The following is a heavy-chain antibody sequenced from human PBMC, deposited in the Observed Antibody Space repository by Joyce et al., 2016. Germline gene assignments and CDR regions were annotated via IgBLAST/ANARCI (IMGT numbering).Heavy chain of an antibody. CDR1: GDTFSDCY. CDR3: ARIRSRTSAFDY. J-gene: IGHJ4*01. D-gene: IGHD2-2*01. CDR2: INPDTGGT. Sequence: QVQLVQSGAEVKRPGASVKVSCQASGDTFSDCYIHWVRQAPGQGLEWMGWINPDTGGTKSAQTFQGRVTMTGDMSIRTACMELNRLRSDDTAVYYCARIRSRTSAFDYWGQEPWSPSPQ. V-gene: IGHV1-2*02.